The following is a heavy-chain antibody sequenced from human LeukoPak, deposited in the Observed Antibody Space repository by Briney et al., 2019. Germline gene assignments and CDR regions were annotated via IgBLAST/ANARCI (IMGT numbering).Heavy chain of an antibody. D-gene: IGHD2-21*01. CDR2: INPNSGGT. CDR3: ARADRLHGGPYLIGP. J-gene: IGHJ5*02. Sequence: ASVKVSCKTSGYSFTDYYMHWVRKAPGQGLEWMGWINPNSGGTSSAQKFQGRVTMTRDTSISTVYMEVSWLTSDDTAIYYCARADRLHGGPYLIGPWGQGTLVTVSS. CDR1: GYSFTDYY. V-gene: IGHV1-2*02.